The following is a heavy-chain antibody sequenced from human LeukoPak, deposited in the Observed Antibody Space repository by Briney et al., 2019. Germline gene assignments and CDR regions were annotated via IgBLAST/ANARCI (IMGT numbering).Heavy chain of an antibody. D-gene: IGHD5-24*01. CDR1: GCSIGSGAYY. CDR3: ARDLGDGYLANDY. Sequence: SETLSLTCTVSGCSIGSGAYYWSWIRQHPGKGLGWIGYIYYSGNTYYNPSPKSRVTISVDASKNQFSLKLSSVTAADTAVYYCARDLGDGYLANDYWGQGTLVTVSS. J-gene: IGHJ4*02. CDR2: IYYSGNT. V-gene: IGHV4-31*03.